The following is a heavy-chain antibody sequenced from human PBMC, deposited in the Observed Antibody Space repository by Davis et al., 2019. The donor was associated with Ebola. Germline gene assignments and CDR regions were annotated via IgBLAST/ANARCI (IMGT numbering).Heavy chain of an antibody. J-gene: IGHJ4*02. Sequence: MPSETLSLTCNVSGGSITSSDYYWGWIRQSPGKGLEWIGTFYYSGTTFYNPSLKSRITVSVDPSKNQFSLKLNSVTAADTAVYYCARASDIGVAYWGQGTLVTVSP. CDR2: FYYSGTT. V-gene: IGHV4-39*01. CDR3: ARASDIGVAY. CDR1: GGSITSSDYY. D-gene: IGHD2-2*01.